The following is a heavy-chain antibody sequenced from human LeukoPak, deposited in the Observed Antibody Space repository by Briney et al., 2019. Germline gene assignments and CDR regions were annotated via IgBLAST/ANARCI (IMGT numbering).Heavy chain of an antibody. CDR1: GYTFTSYY. D-gene: IGHD3-16*01. CDR3: ARGLIMFGGDRYYFDY. Sequence: ASVTVSCKASGYTFTSYYMHWVRQAPGQGLEWMGIINPSGGSTSYAQKFQGRVTMTRDTSTSTVYMELSSLRSEDTAVYYCARGLIMFGGDRYYFDYWGQGTLVTVSS. J-gene: IGHJ4*02. CDR2: INPSGGST. V-gene: IGHV1-46*01.